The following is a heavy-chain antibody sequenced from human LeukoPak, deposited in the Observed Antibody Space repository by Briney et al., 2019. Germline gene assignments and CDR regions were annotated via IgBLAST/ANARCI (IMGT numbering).Heavy chain of an antibody. CDR3: ARGSMYYDFWSGYSLGYYGMDV. V-gene: IGHV1-8*01. CDR1: GYTFASYD. CDR2: MNPNSGNT. Sequence: ASVKVSCKASGYTFASYDINWVRQATGQGLEWMGWMNPNSGNTGCAQKFQGRVTMTRNTSISTAYMELSSLRSEDTAVYYCARGSMYYDFWSGYSLGYYGMDVWGQGTTVTVSS. D-gene: IGHD3-3*01. J-gene: IGHJ6*02.